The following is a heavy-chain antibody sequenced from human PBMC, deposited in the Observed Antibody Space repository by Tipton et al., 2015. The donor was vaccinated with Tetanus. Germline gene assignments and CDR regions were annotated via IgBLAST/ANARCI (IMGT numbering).Heavy chain of an antibody. CDR2: ISHSGSS. J-gene: IGHJ3*01. CDR1: GDSVRSGDYQ. V-gene: IGHV4-61*08. Sequence: TLSLTCTVSGDSVRSGDYQWNWVRQSPGKGLEWIGEISHSGSSSYSPSLKSRVTISVDTSKNQFSLRLRSVAAADTAVYYCARGGRDAYNNPLGAFDVWGRGTTVTVSS. D-gene: IGHD5-24*01. CDR3: ARGGRDAYNNPLGAFDV.